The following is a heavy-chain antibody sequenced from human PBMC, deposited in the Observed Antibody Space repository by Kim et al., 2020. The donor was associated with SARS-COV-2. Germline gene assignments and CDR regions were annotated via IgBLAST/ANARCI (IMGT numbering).Heavy chain of an antibody. Sequence: YAKPVKGRITINPDTSKNQFALQLNSVTPEDTAVYYCARDRQRAGTGVDYWGQGTLVTVSS. V-gene: IGHV6-1*01. D-gene: IGHD6-19*01. CDR3: ARDRQRAGTGVDY. J-gene: IGHJ4*02.